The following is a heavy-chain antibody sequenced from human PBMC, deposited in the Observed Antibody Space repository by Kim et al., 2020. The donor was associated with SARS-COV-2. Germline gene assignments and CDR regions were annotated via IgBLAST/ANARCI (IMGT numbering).Heavy chain of an antibody. D-gene: IGHD6-19*01. V-gene: IGHV3-30-3*01. Sequence: GGSLRLSCAASGFNFSSYAMHWVRQAPGKGLEWVAVISYDGSNKYYADSVKGRFTISRDNTKNTLYLQMNSLRAEDTAVYYCARDFVAVAGPFDYWGQGTLVTVSS. J-gene: IGHJ4*02. CDR2: ISYDGSNK. CDR1: GFNFSSYA. CDR3: ARDFVAVAGPFDY.